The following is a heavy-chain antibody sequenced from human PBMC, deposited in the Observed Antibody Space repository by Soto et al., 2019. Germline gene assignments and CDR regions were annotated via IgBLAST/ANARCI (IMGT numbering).Heavy chain of an antibody. CDR1: GGSISSYY. Sequence: SETLSPTCTVSGGSISSYYWSWIRQPPGKGLEWIGYIYYSGSTNYNPSLKSRVTISVDTSKNQFSLKLSSVTAADTAVYYCARELTTVGTTYYYYGMDVWGQGTTVTVSS. V-gene: IGHV4-59*01. D-gene: IGHD4-17*01. CDR3: ARELTTVGTTYYYYGMDV. J-gene: IGHJ6*02. CDR2: IYYSGST.